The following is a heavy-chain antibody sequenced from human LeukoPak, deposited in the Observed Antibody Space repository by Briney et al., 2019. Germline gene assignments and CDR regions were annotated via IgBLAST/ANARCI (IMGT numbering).Heavy chain of an antibody. J-gene: IGHJ3*02. Sequence: GESLKISCKGSGYSFTSYWIGWVRQMPGKGLEWMGIIYPGDSDTRYSPSFQGQVTISADKSISTAYLQWSSLKASDTAMYYCARRDTIVGATEGAFDIWGQGTMVTVSS. CDR3: ARRDTIVGATEGAFDI. V-gene: IGHV5-51*01. CDR1: GYSFTSYW. D-gene: IGHD1-26*01. CDR2: IYPGDSDT.